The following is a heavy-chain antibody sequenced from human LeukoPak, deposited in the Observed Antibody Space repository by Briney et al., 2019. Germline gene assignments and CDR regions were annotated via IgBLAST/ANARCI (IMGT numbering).Heavy chain of an antibody. Sequence: SETLSLTCTVSGDSVSSSSYYWGWIRQPPGKGLEWIGSIYYSGTTYYNPSLKSRVTISVDTSKNQFSLKLRSVTAADTAVYYCARHSQYSYGLFYFFDFWGQGTLVTVSS. J-gene: IGHJ4*02. CDR1: GDSVSSSSYY. CDR2: IYYSGTT. CDR3: ARHSQYSYGLFYFFDF. D-gene: IGHD5-18*01. V-gene: IGHV4-39*01.